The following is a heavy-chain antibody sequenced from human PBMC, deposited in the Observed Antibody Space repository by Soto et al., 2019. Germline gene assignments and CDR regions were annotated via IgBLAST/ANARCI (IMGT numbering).Heavy chain of an antibody. CDR1: GFTFSSCA. Sequence: VSLRLSCAASGFTFSSCAMTWVRQAPGKGLEWVSVISGSGGGTYYADSVQGRFTISRDNSKNMVYLQMNSLRAEDTAVYFCSANHYGYGSSVRNMDVWGQGLTVTVSS. CDR2: ISGSGGGT. J-gene: IGHJ6*02. D-gene: IGHD3-10*01. V-gene: IGHV3-23*01. CDR3: SANHYGYGSSVRNMDV.